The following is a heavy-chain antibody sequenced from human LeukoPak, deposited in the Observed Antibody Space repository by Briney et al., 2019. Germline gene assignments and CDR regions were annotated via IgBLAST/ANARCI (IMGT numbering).Heavy chain of an antibody. Sequence: SETLSLTCTVSGGSISSHYWSWIRQPPGKGLEWIGYIYYSGSTNYNPSLKSRVTISVDTSKNQFSLKLSSVTAADTAVYYCARAYCSGGSCYSNWFDPWGQGTLVTVSS. CDR1: GGSISSHY. J-gene: IGHJ5*02. CDR2: IYYSGST. V-gene: IGHV4-59*11. D-gene: IGHD2-15*01. CDR3: ARAYCSGGSCYSNWFDP.